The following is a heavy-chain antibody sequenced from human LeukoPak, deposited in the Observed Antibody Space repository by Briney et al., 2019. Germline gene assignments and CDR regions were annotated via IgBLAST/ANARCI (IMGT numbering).Heavy chain of an antibody. V-gene: IGHV3-21*01. CDR3: ARERRGWYQADAFDI. CDR1: GFTFSTYT. D-gene: IGHD6-19*01. CDR2: ISRSDSYI. Sequence: GGSLRLSCSTSGFTFSTYTMNWVRQSPGKGLEWVSSISRSDSYIYYADSVKGRFTISRDNAKNSLSLQMNSLRAEDTAVYYCARERRGWYQADAFDIWGQGTMVTVSS. J-gene: IGHJ3*02.